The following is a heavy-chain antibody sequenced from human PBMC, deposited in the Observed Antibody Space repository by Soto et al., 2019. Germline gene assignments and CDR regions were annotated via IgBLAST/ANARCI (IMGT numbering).Heavy chain of an antibody. Sequence: ASVKVSCKASGYDFTAYDINCVLQSSVQWREGMGWMNPINGATGFAQRFQGRVSMTRNTATDTAYLDLTGLRSDDTAVYYCGRGPSPRAPAGGTPYYFAMDVWGQGTTVTVSS. V-gene: IGHV1-8*02. J-gene: IGHJ6*02. D-gene: IGHD6-13*01. CDR3: GRGPSPRAPAGGTPYYFAMDV. CDR1: GYDFTAYD. CDR2: MNPINGAT.